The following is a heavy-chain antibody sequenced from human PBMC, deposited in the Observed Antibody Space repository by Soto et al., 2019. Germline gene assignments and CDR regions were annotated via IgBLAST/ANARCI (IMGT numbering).Heavy chain of an antibody. V-gene: IGHV3-30*03. D-gene: IGHD6-13*01. CDR3: TRDASRDSSARGWFDP. CDR2: IVYDGSNE. J-gene: IGHJ5*02. CDR1: GFRFSSYG. Sequence: GGSLRLSCAASGFRFSSYGMHWVRQAPGKGLEWVAVIVYDGSNEYYADSVKGRFTISRDNSKNTLYLQMNSLRAEDTAVYYCTRDASRDSSARGWFDPWGPGTLVTVS.